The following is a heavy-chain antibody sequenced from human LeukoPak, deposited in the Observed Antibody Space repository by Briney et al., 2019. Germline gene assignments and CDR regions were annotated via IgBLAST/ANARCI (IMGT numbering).Heavy chain of an antibody. D-gene: IGHD3-22*01. Sequence: GESLKISCKGSGYSFTSYWIGWVRQMPGKGLEWMGIIYPGGSDTRYSPSFQGQVTISADKSISTAYLQWSSLKASDTAMYYCARQGGYYDSSGYYTHWGQGTLVTVSS. CDR2: IYPGGSDT. CDR1: GYSFTSYW. CDR3: ARQGGYYDSSGYYTH. V-gene: IGHV5-51*01. J-gene: IGHJ4*02.